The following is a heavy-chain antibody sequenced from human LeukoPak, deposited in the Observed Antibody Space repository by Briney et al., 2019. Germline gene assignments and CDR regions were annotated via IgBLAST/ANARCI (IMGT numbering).Heavy chain of an antibody. CDR1: NYFITSGYY. D-gene: IGHD3-9*01. V-gene: IGHV4-38-2*02. Sequence: PSETLSLTCTVSNYFITSGYYWGWIRQPPGKGLEWIGSIYHSGTTYYNPSLKRRVTISVDTSKNQFSLNLSSVTAADTAVYYCARVSRGYDILYWGQGTLVTVSS. CDR3: ARVSRGYDILY. J-gene: IGHJ4*02. CDR2: IYHSGTT.